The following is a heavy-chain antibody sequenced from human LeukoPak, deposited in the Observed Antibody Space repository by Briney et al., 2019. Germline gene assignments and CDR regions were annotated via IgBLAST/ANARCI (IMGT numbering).Heavy chain of an antibody. CDR1: GYTFTDYY. CDR3: ARGRFVVVPAATEFDP. D-gene: IGHD2-2*01. Sequence: ASVKVSCKASGYTFTDYYMHWVRQAPGQGLEWMGWINPNSGGTNYAQKFQGRVTMTRDTSIGTAYTDLSRLRSDDTAVYYCARGRFVVVPAATEFDPWGQGTLVTVFS. V-gene: IGHV1-2*02. J-gene: IGHJ5*02. CDR2: INPNSGGT.